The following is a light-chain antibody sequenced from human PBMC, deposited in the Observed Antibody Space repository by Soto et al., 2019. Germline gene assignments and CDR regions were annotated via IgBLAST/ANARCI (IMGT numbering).Light chain of an antibody. CDR2: WAS. CDR3: QQYYSTPLT. V-gene: IGKV4-1*01. CDR1: QSVLYSSNNKNY. Sequence: DIVMTQSPDSLAVSLGERATINCKSSQSVLYSSNNKNYLAWYQQKPGQPPKLLIYWASTRESGVPDRFSGSGSGTDFTLTISSLQAEDVEVYYCQQYYSTPLTFGQGTKVEL. J-gene: IGKJ1*01.